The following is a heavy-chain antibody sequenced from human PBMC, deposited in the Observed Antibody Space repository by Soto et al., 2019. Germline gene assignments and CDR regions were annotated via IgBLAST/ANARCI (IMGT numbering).Heavy chain of an antibody. V-gene: IGHV1-69*06. CDR2: IIPIFGTA. J-gene: IGHJ5*02. CDR1: GGTFSSYA. D-gene: IGHD3-16*01. Sequence: SVKVSCKASGGTFSSYAISWVRQAPGQGLEWMGGIIPIFGTANYAQKFQGRVTITADKSTSTAYMELSSLRSEDTAVYYCARESTFGTTVVTPRPGWFDPWGQGTLVTVSS. CDR3: ARESTFGTTVVTPRPGWFDP.